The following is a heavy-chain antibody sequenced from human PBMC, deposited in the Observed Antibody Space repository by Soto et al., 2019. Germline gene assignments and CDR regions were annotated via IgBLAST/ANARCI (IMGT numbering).Heavy chain of an antibody. D-gene: IGHD3-22*01. CDR2: ISWNSGTI. V-gene: IGHV3-9*01. CDR1: GFIFEDYA. J-gene: IGHJ4*02. Sequence: GGSLRLSCVASGFIFEDYAMNWVRQGPGKGLEWVSGISWNSGTIGYADAVKGRFTISRDNAKNSLRLQMNSLRAEDTALYYCAKDVGSYYYDTSAYHYDYWGRGTQVTVSS. CDR3: AKDVGSYYYDTSAYHYDY.